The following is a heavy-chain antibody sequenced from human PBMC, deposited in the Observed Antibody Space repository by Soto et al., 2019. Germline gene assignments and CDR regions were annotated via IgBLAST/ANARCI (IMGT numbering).Heavy chain of an antibody. Sequence: EVQLVESGGGLVKPGGSLRLSCEASGFSFSNAWMTWVRQAPGKGLEWVGRITNKENGEATKYAAPVKGRFTISRDDSKNMLYLQMDSLQADVTAVYYCTPGPFGSYEWSFEHWGQGTLVTVSS. CDR1: GFSFSNAW. J-gene: IGHJ4*02. CDR2: ITNKENGEAT. V-gene: IGHV3-15*06. CDR3: TPGPFGSYEWSFEH. D-gene: IGHD3-3*01.